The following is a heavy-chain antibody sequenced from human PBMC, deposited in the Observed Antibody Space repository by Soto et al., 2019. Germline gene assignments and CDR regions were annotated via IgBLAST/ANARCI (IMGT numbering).Heavy chain of an antibody. CDR1: GYSISSGYY. J-gene: IGHJ4*02. CDR2: IYHSGST. V-gene: IGHV4-38-2*01. Sequence: SETLSLTCAVSGYSISSGYYWGWIRQPPGKGLEWIGSIYHSGSTYYNPSLKSRVTISVDTSKNQFSLKLSSVTAADTAVYYCARVHTGIAVAVSYFDYWGQGTLVTVSS. D-gene: IGHD6-19*01. CDR3: ARVHTGIAVAVSYFDY.